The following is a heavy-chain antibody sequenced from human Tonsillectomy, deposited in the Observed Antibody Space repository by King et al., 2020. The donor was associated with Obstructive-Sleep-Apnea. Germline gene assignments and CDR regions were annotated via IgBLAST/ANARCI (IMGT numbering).Heavy chain of an antibody. D-gene: IGHD1-26*01. CDR3: ARDFLDSGGYYYYGMDV. CDR2: IYSGGIT. J-gene: IGHJ6*02. Sequence: VQLVESGGGLVQPGGSLRLSCAASVFTVSSNYMSWVRQAPGKGLEWGSVIYSGGITYYADSVKGRFTISRDNSENTLDLQMNSLRAEDTAVYYCARDFLDSGGYYYYGMDVWGQGTTVTVSS. V-gene: IGHV3-66*01. CDR1: VFTVSSNY.